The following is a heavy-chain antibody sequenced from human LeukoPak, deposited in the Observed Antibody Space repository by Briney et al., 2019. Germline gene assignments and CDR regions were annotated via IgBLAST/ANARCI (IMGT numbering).Heavy chain of an antibody. J-gene: IGHJ4*02. Sequence: GGSLRLSCAASGFSFTTYGMHWVRQAPGKGLEWVALIWYDGSNKYYADSVKGRFTISRDNSKNTLYLQMNSLRAEDTAAYYCAKDLGSGYVRGGYFDYWGQGTLVTVSS. D-gene: IGHD5-12*01. CDR1: GFSFTTYG. CDR3: AKDLGSGYVRGGYFDY. V-gene: IGHV3-33*06. CDR2: IWYDGSNK.